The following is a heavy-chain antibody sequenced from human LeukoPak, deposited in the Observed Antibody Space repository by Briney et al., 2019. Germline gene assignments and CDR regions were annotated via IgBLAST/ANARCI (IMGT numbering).Heavy chain of an antibody. J-gene: IGHJ4*02. D-gene: IGHD3-9*01. CDR3: ARDAYDILTAAGDY. CDR1: GFTVSSNY. V-gene: IGHV3-53*01. CDR2: IYSGGST. Sequence: GGSLRLSCAASGFTVSSNYMSWVRQAPGKGLEWVSVIYSGGSTYYADSVKGRFTISRDNSKNTLYLQMNSLRAEDTAVYYCARDAYDILTAAGDYWGQGTLVTVSS.